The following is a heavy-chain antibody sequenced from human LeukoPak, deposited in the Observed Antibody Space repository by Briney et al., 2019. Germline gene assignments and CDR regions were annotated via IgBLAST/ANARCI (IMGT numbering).Heavy chain of an antibody. Sequence: SETLSLTCTVSGGSISSYYWSWIRQPPGKGLEWIGYIYTSGSTNYNPSLKSRVTISVDTSKNQFSLKLSSVTAADTAVYYCARLGYCSSTSCRGENYDAFDIWGQGTMVTVSS. D-gene: IGHD2-2*01. J-gene: IGHJ3*02. CDR3: ARLGYCSSTSCRGENYDAFDI. CDR1: GGSISSYY. V-gene: IGHV4-4*09. CDR2: IYTSGST.